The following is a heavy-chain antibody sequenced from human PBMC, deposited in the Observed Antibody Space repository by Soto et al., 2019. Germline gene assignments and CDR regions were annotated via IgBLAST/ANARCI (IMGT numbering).Heavy chain of an antibody. CDR1: GGTFSSYT. CDR3: AREDYYDSSGYFDY. J-gene: IGHJ4*02. Sequence: SVKVSCKASGGTFSSYTSSWVRQAPGQGLEWMGRIIPILGIANYAQKFQGRVTITADKSTSTAYMELSSLRSEDTAVYYCAREDYYDSSGYFDYWGQGTLVTGSS. V-gene: IGHV1-69*02. CDR2: IIPILGIA. D-gene: IGHD3-22*01.